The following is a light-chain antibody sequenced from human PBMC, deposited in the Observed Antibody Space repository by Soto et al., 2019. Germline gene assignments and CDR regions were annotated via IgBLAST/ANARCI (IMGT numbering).Light chain of an antibody. CDR1: SSDVGGYNY. Sequence: QSALTQPPSASGSPGQSVTISCTGTSSDVGGYNYVSWYQQHPDKAPKLMIYEVNKRPSGVPDRFSGSKSGNTASLTVSGLQAEDEADYYCSSYAGSNNFVFGTGTKLTVL. V-gene: IGLV2-8*01. CDR3: SSYAGSNNFV. J-gene: IGLJ1*01. CDR2: EVN.